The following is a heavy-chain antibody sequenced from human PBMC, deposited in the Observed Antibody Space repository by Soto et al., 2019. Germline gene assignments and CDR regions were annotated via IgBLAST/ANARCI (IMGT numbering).Heavy chain of an antibody. CDR2: ISAYNGNT. J-gene: IGHJ4*02. Sequence: QVQLVQSGAEVKKPGASVKVSCKASGYTFTSYGISWVRQAPGQGLEWMGWISAYNGNTNYAQKLQGRVTMTTDTPTSTAYMELRSLRSDDPAVYYCARDRHPSLSGSTDIDYWGQGTLVTVSS. D-gene: IGHD1-26*01. V-gene: IGHV1-18*04. CDR1: GYTFTSYG. CDR3: ARDRHPSLSGSTDIDY.